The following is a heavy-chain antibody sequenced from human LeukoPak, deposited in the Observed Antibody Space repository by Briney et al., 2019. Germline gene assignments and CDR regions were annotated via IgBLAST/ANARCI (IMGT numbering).Heavy chain of an antibody. CDR1: GFTFSSYA. CDR2: ISSNGGST. Sequence: GGSLRLSCAASGFTFSSYAMHWVRQAPGKGLEYVSAISSNGGSTYYANSVKGRFTISRDNSKSTLYLQMNSLRAEDTAVYYCAKDQGYFQNWGQGTLVTVSS. J-gene: IGHJ1*01. V-gene: IGHV3-64*01. CDR3: AKDQGYFQN.